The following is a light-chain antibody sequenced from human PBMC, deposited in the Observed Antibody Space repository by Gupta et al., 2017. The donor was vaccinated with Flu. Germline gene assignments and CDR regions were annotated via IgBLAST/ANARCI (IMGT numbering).Light chain of an antibody. CDR1: QGMGSY. V-gene: IGKV1-9*01. Sequence: PSFMSASVGDRVTITCRASQGMGSYLAWYQQKPGKAPKLLIYATSTVQSGVPSRFSGSGSGTEFTLTIDSLQPEDFANYYCEQADSYPFTFGPGTKVDVK. CDR2: ATS. J-gene: IGKJ3*01. CDR3: EQADSYPFT.